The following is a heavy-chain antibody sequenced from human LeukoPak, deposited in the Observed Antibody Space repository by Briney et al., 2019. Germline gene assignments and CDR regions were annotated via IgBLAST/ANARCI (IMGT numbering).Heavy chain of an antibody. CDR3: WNHDAFDI. CDR2: ISGSGSGT. V-gene: IGHV3-23*01. Sequence: GGSLRLSCPASGFTFSTYGMSWVRQAPEKGLEWVSGISGSGSGTYYADSVKGRFTISRDNSKNTLYLQMNSLSAEDTAVYYCWNHDAFDIWGQGTMVTVSS. CDR1: GFTFSTYG. D-gene: IGHD1-14*01. J-gene: IGHJ3*02.